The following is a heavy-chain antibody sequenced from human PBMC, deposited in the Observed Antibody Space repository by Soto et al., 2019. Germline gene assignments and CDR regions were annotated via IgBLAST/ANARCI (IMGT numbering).Heavy chain of an antibody. CDR3: ARGLWFGALDAFDI. CDR2: IYYSGST. Sequence: QVQLQESGPGLVKPSETLSLTCTVSGGSISSYYWSWIRQPPGKGLEWIGYIYYSGSTNYNPSLKIRVTIAVDTSKNQFSLKLSSVTAADTAVYYCARGLWFGALDAFDIWGQGTMVTVSS. J-gene: IGHJ3*02. CDR1: GGSISSYY. D-gene: IGHD3-10*01. V-gene: IGHV4-59*01.